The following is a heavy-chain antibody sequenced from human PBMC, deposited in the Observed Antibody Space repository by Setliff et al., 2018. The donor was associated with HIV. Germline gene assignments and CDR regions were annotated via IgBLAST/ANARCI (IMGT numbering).Heavy chain of an antibody. D-gene: IGHD1-26*01. Sequence: PGGSLRLSCAASGFTFSDYYMSWIRQAPGQGLEWVSYISSTGGTIYYADSVKGRFIISRDNAKNSLYLQMNSLRAEDTAVYYCARDKYGSGSYYDYFDYWGQGTLVTVSS. V-gene: IGHV3-11*04. J-gene: IGHJ4*02. CDR3: ARDKYGSGSYYDYFDY. CDR1: GFTFSDYY. CDR2: ISSTGGTI.